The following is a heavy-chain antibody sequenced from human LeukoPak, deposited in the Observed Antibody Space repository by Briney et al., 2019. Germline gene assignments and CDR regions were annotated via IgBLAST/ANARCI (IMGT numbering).Heavy chain of an antibody. CDR2: IYYSGST. CDR1: GGSISSYY. CDR3: RGYCSSTSCYLVAPPFDY. J-gene: IGHJ4*02. D-gene: IGHD2-2*01. Sequence: KSSETLSLTCTVSGGSISSYYWSWIRQPPGKGLEWIGYIYYSGSTNYNPSLKSRVTISVDTSKNQFSLKLSSVTAADTAVYYCRGYCSSTSCYLVAPPFDYWGQGTLVTVSS. V-gene: IGHV4-59*12.